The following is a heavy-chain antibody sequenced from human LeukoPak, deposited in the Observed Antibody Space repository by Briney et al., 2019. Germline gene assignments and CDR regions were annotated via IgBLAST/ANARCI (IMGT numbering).Heavy chain of an antibody. J-gene: IGHJ5*02. CDR2: IKHDAIEE. CDR1: GFFFSTYW. V-gene: IGHV3-7*01. CDR3: SREFEP. Sequence: PGGSLRLSCEASGFFFSTYWMAWVRQAPGKGLEWVASIKHDAIEEHYADSVKGRFTVSRDNGRNSLYLEMESLRVEDTAVYYCSREFEPWGQGTLVIVSS.